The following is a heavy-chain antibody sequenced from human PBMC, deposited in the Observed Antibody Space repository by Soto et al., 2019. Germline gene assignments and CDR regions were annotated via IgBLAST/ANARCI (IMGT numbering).Heavy chain of an antibody. CDR2: IDPHSNT. CDR3: ARRTYTSGWRHYFDY. Sequence: EVQLVQSGAEVKKPGESLKISCRGSGFSFSCHWIGWVRQMPGQGLEWMAFIDPHSNTRYSPSFEGQITISADNSINTAYLQWSSLKASDTAIYYCARRTYTSGWRHYFDYWGQGTLVTVSS. J-gene: IGHJ4*02. D-gene: IGHD6-19*01. V-gene: IGHV5-51*01. CDR1: GFSFSCHW.